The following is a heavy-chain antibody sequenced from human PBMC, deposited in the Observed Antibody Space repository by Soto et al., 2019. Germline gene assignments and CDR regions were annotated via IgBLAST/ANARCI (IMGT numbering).Heavy chain of an antibody. J-gene: IGHJ5*01. V-gene: IGHV3-23*01. CDR2: IGGSGTNT. CDR3: AKGWLDF. CDR1: TFTLSSYV. Sequence: PGGSLRLSCAASTFTLSSYVMNWVRQAPGKGLEWVSGIGGSGTNTYYADTEKGRFTISRDNSKNTMYLQMNSLRAEDTAIYFCAKGWLDFWGQGT.